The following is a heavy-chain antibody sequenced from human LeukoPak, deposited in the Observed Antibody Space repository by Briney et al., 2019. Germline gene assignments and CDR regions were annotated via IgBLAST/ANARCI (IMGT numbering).Heavy chain of an antibody. V-gene: IGHV3-74*01. CDR1: EFSVGSNY. Sequence: GGSLRLSCAASEFSVGSNYMTWVRQAPGKGLVWVSRINSDGSSTSYADSVKGRFTISRDNAKNTLYLQMNSLRAEDTAVYYCARDGEDYYYYYYMDVWGKGTTVTISS. D-gene: IGHD7-27*01. CDR2: INSDGSST. J-gene: IGHJ6*03. CDR3: ARDGEDYYYYYYMDV.